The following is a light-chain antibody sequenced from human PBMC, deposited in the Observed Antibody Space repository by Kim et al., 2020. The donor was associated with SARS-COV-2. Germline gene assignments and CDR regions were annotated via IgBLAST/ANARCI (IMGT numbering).Light chain of an antibody. Sequence: DIQMTQSPSSLSASVGDRVTITCRASQSITSHLNWFQQKPGKAPKLLIYAASSLQSGVPSRFSGSGFGTDFTLTISSLQPEDFATYYCQQSYSTPFTFGPGTKVDIK. CDR2: AAS. CDR3: QQSYSTPFT. CDR1: QSITSH. V-gene: IGKV1-39*01. J-gene: IGKJ3*01.